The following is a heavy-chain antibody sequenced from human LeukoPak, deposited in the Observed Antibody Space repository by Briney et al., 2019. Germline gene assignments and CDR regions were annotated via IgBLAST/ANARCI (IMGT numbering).Heavy chain of an antibody. CDR2: IIPIFGTA. J-gene: IGHJ4*02. CDR3: ARGVAVTGDPAPDY. D-gene: IGHD2-21*02. CDR1: GGTFSSYA. Sequence: SVKVSCKASGGTFSSYAISWVRQAPGQGLEWMGGIIPIFGTANYAQKFQGRVTITADESTSTAYMELSSLRSEDTAVYYCARGVAVTGDPAPDYWGQGTLVTVSS. V-gene: IGHV1-69*13.